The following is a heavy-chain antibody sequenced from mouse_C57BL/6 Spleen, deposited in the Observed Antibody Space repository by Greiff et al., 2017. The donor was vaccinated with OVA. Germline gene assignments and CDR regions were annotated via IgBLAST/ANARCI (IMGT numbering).Heavy chain of an antibody. V-gene: IGHV1-50*01. D-gene: IGHD2-12*01. J-gene: IGHJ2*01. CDR2: IDPSDSYT. CDR3: ARRVTYFDY. Sequence: VQLQQPGAELVKPGASVKLSCKASGYTFTSYWMQWVKQRPGQGLEWIGEIDPSDSYTNYNQKFKGKATLTVDTSSSTAYMQLSSLTSEDSAVYYCARRVTYFDYWGQGTTLTVSS. CDR1: GYTFTSYW.